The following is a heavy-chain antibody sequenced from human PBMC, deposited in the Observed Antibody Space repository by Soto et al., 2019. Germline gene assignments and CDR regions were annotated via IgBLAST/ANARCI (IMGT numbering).Heavy chain of an antibody. J-gene: IGHJ5*02. Sequence: SVKVCCKASGGTFSSYAISWVRQAPGQGLEWMGGIIPIFGTANYAQKFQGSVTITADESTSTAYMELSSLRSEDTAVYYCARRYRGVTNWFDPWGQGTLVTVSS. D-gene: IGHD2-21*02. CDR1: GGTFSSYA. V-gene: IGHV1-69*13. CDR3: ARRYRGVTNWFDP. CDR2: IIPIFGTA.